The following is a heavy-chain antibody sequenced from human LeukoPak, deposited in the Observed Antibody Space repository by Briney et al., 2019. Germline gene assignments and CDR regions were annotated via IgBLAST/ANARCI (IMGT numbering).Heavy chain of an antibody. D-gene: IGHD3-3*01. CDR3: ARGRSAIFGVVRYYYMDV. V-gene: IGHV4-34*01. CDR2: INHSGST. CDR1: GGSFSAYY. J-gene: IGHJ6*03. Sequence: SETLSLTCAVYGGSFSAYYWTWIRQPPGKGLEWIGEINHSGSTNYNPSLKSRVTISVDTSKNQFSLKLSSVTAADTAMYYCARGRSAIFGVVRYYYMDVWDKGTTVTVSS.